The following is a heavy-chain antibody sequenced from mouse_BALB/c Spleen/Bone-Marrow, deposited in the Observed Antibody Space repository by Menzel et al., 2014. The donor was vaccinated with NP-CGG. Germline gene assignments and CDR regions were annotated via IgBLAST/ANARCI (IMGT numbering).Heavy chain of an antibody. V-gene: IGHV1-7*01. CDR3: ARRYGSLWYFDV. J-gene: IGHJ1*01. D-gene: IGHD1-1*01. CDR2: INPSSGYT. CDR1: GYTFTDYW. Sequence: VQLQQSGAELAKPGASVKMSCKASGYTFTDYWMHWVKQRPGQGLEWIGYINPSSGYTEYNQKFKDKATLTADKSSSQAYMRLNILTSEDSAVYYCARRYGSLWYFDVWGAGTTGHRLL.